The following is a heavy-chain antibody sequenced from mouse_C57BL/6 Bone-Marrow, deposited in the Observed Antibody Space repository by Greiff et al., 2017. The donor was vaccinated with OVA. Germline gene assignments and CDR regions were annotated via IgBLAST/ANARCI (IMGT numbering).Heavy chain of an antibody. V-gene: IGHV1-15*01. CDR2: IDPETGGT. Sequence: VQLQQSGAELVRPGASVTLSCKASGYTFTDYEMHWVKQTPVNGLEWIGAIDPETGGTAYNQKFKGQAILTADKSSSTAYMELRSLTSEDSAVYYWTRGYSNYYAMDYWGQGTSVTVSS. J-gene: IGHJ4*01. CDR1: GYTFTDYE. D-gene: IGHD2-5*01. CDR3: TRGYSNYYAMDY.